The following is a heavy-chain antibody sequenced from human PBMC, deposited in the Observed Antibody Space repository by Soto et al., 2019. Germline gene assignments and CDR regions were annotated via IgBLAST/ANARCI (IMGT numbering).Heavy chain of an antibody. CDR3: ARERDGSGSYGAWYFDL. V-gene: IGHV3-20*04. CDR2: INWNGGST. CDR1: GFTFDDYG. J-gene: IGHJ2*01. Sequence: EVQLVESGGGVVRPGGSLRLSCAASGFTFDDYGMSWVRQAPGKGLEWVSGINWNGGSTGYADSVKGRFTISRDNAKNSLYLQMNSLSAEDTALYYCARERDGSGSYGAWYFDLWGRGTLVTVSS. D-gene: IGHD3-10*01.